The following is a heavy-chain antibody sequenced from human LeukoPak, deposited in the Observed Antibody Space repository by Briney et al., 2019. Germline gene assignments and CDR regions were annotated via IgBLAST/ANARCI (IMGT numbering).Heavy chain of an antibody. V-gene: IGHV4-39*01. D-gene: IGHD6-19*01. Sequence: SETLSLTCTVSGGSISSSSYYRGWIRQPPGKGLEWIGSIYYSGSTYYNPSLKSRVTISVDTSKNQFSLKLSSVTAADTAVYYCARHIYSSGWYNSRWGQGTLVTVSS. J-gene: IGHJ4*02. CDR1: GGSISSSSYY. CDR2: IYYSGST. CDR3: ARHIYSSGWYNSR.